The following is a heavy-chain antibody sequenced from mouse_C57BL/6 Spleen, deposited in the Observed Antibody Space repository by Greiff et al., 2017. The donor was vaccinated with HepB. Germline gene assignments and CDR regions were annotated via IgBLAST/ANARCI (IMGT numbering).Heavy chain of an antibody. CDR1: GYTFTSYW. Sequence: QVQLQQPGAELVKPGASVKLSCKASGYTFTSYWMHWVKQRPGQGLEWIGMIHPNSGSTNYNEKFKSKATLTVDKSSSTAYMQLSSLTSEDSAVYYCAREPGQGGYYYGSRGGYFDVWGTGTTVTVSS. D-gene: IGHD1-1*01. V-gene: IGHV1-64*01. CDR3: AREPGQGGYYYGSRGGYFDV. CDR2: IHPNSGST. J-gene: IGHJ1*03.